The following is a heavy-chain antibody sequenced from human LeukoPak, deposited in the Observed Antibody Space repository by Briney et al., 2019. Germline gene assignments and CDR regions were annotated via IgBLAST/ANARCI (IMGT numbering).Heavy chain of an antibody. J-gene: IGHJ4*02. Sequence: SETLSLTCTVSGGSISSYYWSWIRQPPGKGLEWIGYIYYSGSTNYNPSLKSRVTISVDTSKNQFSLKLSSVTAADTAVYYCARVLKGRAPFEYWGQGTLVTVSS. CDR3: ARVLKGRAPFEY. CDR2: IYYSGST. CDR1: GGSISSYY. V-gene: IGHV4-59*08.